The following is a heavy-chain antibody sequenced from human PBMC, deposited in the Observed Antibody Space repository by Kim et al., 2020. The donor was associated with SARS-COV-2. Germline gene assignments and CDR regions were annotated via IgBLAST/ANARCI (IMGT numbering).Heavy chain of an antibody. J-gene: IGHJ6*03. D-gene: IGHD3-16*01. V-gene: IGHV3-48*03. CDR3: ARAGKAYPPYYMDV. Sequence: ADAVKGRFTISRDNAKNSLYLQMNSLRAEDTAVYYCARAGKAYPPYYMDVWGKGTTVTVSS.